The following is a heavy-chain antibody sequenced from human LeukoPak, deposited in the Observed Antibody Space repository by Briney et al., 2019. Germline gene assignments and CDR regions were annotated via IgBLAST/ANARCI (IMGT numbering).Heavy chain of an antibody. CDR3: ARGSILLWFGELLGTNWFDP. D-gene: IGHD3-10*01. CDR2: MNPNSGNT. J-gene: IGHJ5*02. Sequence: ASVKVSCKASGYTFTSYDINWVRQATGQGLEWMGWMNPNSGNTGYAQKFQGRVTMTRNTSISTAYMGLSSLRSEDTAVYYCARGSILLWFGELLGTNWFDPWGQGTLVTVSS. V-gene: IGHV1-8*02. CDR1: GYTFTSYD.